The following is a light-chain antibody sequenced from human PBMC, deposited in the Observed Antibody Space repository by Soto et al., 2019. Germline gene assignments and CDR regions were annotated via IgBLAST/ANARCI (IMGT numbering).Light chain of an antibody. CDR2: GAS. Sequence: EIVMTQSPVTLSVSPGERATLSCRASQSVRSNLAWYQQRPGQAPRLLIYGASARATGIPARISGNGSGTEFSLTISSLQSEDSAVYYCQQYNNWPLTFGGGTKV. J-gene: IGKJ4*01. V-gene: IGKV3-15*01. CDR1: QSVRSN. CDR3: QQYNNWPLT.